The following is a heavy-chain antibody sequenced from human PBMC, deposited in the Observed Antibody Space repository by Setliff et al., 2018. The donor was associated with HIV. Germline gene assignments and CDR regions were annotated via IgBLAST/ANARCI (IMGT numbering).Heavy chain of an antibody. CDR1: GGSISSGSHY. CDR2: IYTSGRT. V-gene: IGHV4-61*02. J-gene: IGHJ4*02. CDR3: ASLFHDTSAPWLYYFDY. Sequence: PSDTLSLTCTVSGGSISSGSHYWSWIRQPAGKGLEWIGLIYTSGRTNYNPSLKSRVTISVDRSKNQFSLNLSSVTAADTALYYCASLFHDTSAPWLYYFDYWGQGTLVTVSS. D-gene: IGHD3-22*01.